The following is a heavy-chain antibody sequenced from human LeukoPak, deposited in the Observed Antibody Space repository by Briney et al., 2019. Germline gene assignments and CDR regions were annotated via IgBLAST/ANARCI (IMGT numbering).Heavy chain of an antibody. CDR3: ARDGYSYGYGDY. CDR2: IYSGGST. J-gene: IGHJ4*02. D-gene: IGHD5-18*01. CDR1: GFTVSSNY. Sequence: GGSLRLSCAAYGFTVSSNYMSWVRQAPGKGLEWVSVIYSGGSTYYADSVKGRFTISRDNSKNTLYLQMNSLRAEDTAVYYCARDGYSYGYGDYWGQGTLVTVSS. V-gene: IGHV3-53*01.